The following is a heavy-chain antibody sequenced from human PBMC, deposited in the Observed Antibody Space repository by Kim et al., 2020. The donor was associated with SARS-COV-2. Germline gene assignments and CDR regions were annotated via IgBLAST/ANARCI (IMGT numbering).Heavy chain of an antibody. Sequence: GGSLRLSCAASGFTFSNAWMSWVRQAPGKGLEWVGRIKSKTDGGTTDYAAPVKGRFTISRDDSKNTLYLQMNSLKTEDTAVYYCTTDGDILTGTSMDVWGQGTTVTVSS. V-gene: IGHV3-15*01. CDR1: GFTFSNAW. J-gene: IGHJ6*02. D-gene: IGHD3-9*01. CDR2: IKSKTDGGTT. CDR3: TTDGDILTGTSMDV.